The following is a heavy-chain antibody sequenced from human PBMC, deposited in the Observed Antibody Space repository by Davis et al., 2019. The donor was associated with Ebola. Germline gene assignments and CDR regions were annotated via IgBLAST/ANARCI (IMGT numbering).Heavy chain of an antibody. CDR2: INHNDGRT. CDR3: TTPGGQDSGYDVFDI. J-gene: IGHJ3*02. CDR1: GYTFTNYY. V-gene: IGHV1-46*03. D-gene: IGHD5-12*01. Sequence: AASVKVSCKASGYTFTNYYMHWVRQAPGQGLEWMGMINHNDGRTIYAKKFQGRVTVNRDTSTTTVYMDLSSLRSEDTALYYCTTPGGQDSGYDVFDIWGQGTMVTVSS.